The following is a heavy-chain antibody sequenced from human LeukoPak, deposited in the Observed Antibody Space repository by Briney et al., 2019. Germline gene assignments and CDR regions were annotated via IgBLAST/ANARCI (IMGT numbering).Heavy chain of an antibody. J-gene: IGHJ3*02. CDR1: GFPFNSYA. CDR2: ISGGGGNT. D-gene: IGHD5-12*01. CDR3: AIYSGYGTNAFDI. Sequence: GSLRLSFSASGFPFNSYAMTWVRQGPGKGLGWVSDISGGGGNTYYADSVKGRFTISRDNSKNTLYLQMHSLRAEDTAVYYCAIYSGYGTNAFDIWGQGTMVTVSS. V-gene: IGHV3-23*01.